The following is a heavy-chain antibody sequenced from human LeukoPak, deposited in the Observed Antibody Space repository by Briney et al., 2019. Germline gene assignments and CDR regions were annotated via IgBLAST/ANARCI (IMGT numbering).Heavy chain of an antibody. Sequence: GGSLRLSCAASGFTFSGSAMHWVRQASGKGLEWVGRIRSKANSYATAYAASVKGRFTIPRDDSKNTAYLQMNSPKTEDTAVYYCTRHWITRGSSEYYFDYWGQGTLVTVSS. CDR3: TRHWITRGSSEYYFDY. CDR2: IRSKANSYAT. V-gene: IGHV3-73*01. CDR1: GFTFSGSA. D-gene: IGHD1-26*01. J-gene: IGHJ4*02.